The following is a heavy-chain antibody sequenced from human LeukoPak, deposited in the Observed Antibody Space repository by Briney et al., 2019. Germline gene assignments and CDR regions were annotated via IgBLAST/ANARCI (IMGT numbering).Heavy chain of an antibody. CDR2: IYYSGST. CDR1: GGSISSGGYY. J-gene: IGHJ4*02. V-gene: IGHV4-31*03. D-gene: IGHD2-2*03. Sequence: SETLSLTCTVPGGSISSGGYYWSWIRQHPGKGLEWIGYIYYSGSTYYNPSLKSRVTMSVDTSKNQFSLKLSSVPAADTAVYYCARVDLVVVPSAIVFDYWGQGTLVTVSS. CDR3: ARVDLVVVPSAIVFDY.